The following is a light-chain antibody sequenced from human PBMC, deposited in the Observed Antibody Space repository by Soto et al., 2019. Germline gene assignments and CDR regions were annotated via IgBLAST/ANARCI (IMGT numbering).Light chain of an antibody. CDR1: QSLLHSNGYNY. CDR2: LGS. CDR3: MQALQTPIT. Sequence: DIVMPQFLHSLPVTPGQPASISCRSSQSLLHSNGYNYLDWYLQKPGQSPQLLIYLGSNRASGVPDRFSGSGSGTDFTLKISRVEAEDVGVYYCMQALQTPITVGPGTKVDNK. J-gene: IGKJ3*01. V-gene: IGKV2-28*01.